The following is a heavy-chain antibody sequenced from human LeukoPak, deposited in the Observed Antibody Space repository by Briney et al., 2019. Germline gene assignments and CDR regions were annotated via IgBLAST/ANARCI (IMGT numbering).Heavy chain of an antibody. V-gene: IGHV1-2*02. CDR1: GYSFTGYF. D-gene: IGHD3-22*01. Sequence: ASVKVSCKASGYSFTGYFIHWVRQTPGQGLEWMGCIDPNSGDTKYAQKFQGRVSMPRDTSTRTAYTELNRLRSDDTAVYFCARSGSTGYSLDYWGQGTLVTVSS. J-gene: IGHJ4*02. CDR2: IDPNSGDT. CDR3: ARSGSTGYSLDY.